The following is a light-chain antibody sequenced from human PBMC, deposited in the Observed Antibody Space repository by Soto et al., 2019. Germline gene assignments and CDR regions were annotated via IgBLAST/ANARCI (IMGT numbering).Light chain of an antibody. CDR3: QQYHTYSRT. CDR1: QSISAW. Sequence: DIQITQSPSTLSASVGDSVSINCRASQSISAWLAWYQQKPGKAPRLLIYKASTLEIGVPSRFSGSGSGTEFTLTISSLQPDDFATYYCQQYHTYSRTFGQGTKVDIK. CDR2: KAS. J-gene: IGKJ1*01. V-gene: IGKV1-5*03.